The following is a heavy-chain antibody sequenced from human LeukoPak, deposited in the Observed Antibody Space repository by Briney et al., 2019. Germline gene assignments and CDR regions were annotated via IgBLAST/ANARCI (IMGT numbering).Heavy chain of an antibody. CDR3: ARRDGDNDRGFDY. D-gene: IGHD4-23*01. CDR2: IWYDGSKK. J-gene: IGHJ4*02. CDR1: GFTLSSYG. Sequence: PGGSLRLSCAASGFTLSSYGMHWVRQAPGKGLEWVAVIWYDGSKKYYVDSVKGRFTISRDNSENTLYLQMNSLRAEDTAVYYCARRDGDNDRGFDYWGQGTLVTVSS. V-gene: IGHV3-33*01.